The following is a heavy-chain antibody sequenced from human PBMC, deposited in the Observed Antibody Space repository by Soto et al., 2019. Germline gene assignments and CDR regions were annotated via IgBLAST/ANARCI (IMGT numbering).Heavy chain of an antibody. CDR2: IYYSGST. Sequence: QVQLQESGPGLVKPSETLSLTCTVSGGSISSYYWSWIRQPPGKGLEWIGYIYYSGSTNYNPSLTSRVPLSVDTSKNRFSLKLSSVTAADTAVYYCAREGWYDSRGWNFQHWGQGTLVTVSS. CDR1: GGSISSYY. J-gene: IGHJ1*01. CDR3: AREGWYDSRGWNFQH. D-gene: IGHD3-22*01. V-gene: IGHV4-59*01.